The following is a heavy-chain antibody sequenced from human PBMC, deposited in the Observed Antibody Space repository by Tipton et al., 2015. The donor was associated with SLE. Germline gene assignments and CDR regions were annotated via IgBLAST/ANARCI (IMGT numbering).Heavy chain of an antibody. CDR2: IYYSGST. CDR1: GGSISSHY. CDR3: ARGGSAGQRDY. D-gene: IGHD3-10*01. V-gene: IGHV4-59*11. Sequence: TLSLTCTVSGGSISSHYWSWIRQPPGKGLEWIGYIYYSGSTNYNPSLKSRVTISVDTSKNQFSLKLSSVTAADTAVYYCARGGSAGQRDYWGQGTLVTVSS. J-gene: IGHJ4*02.